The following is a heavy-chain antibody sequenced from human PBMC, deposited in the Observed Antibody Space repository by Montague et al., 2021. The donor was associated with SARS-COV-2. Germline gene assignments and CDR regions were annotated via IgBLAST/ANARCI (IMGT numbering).Heavy chain of an antibody. CDR2: INHSGST. CDR3: ARLWDFYGSGSYKNSWFDP. V-gene: IGHV4-34*01. J-gene: IGHJ5*02. Sequence: SETLSLICAVYGGSFSGYYWSWIRQPPGKGLEWIGEINHSGSTKYNPSLKSRVTISVDTSKNQFSLKLSSVTAADTAVYYCARLWDFYGSGSYKNSWFDPWGQGTRVTVSS. CDR1: GGSFSGYY. D-gene: IGHD3-10*01.